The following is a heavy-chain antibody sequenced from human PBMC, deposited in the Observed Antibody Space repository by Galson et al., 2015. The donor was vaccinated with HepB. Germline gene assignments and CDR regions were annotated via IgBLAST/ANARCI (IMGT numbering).Heavy chain of an antibody. V-gene: IGHV3-23*01. D-gene: IGHD1-1*01. J-gene: IGHJ4*02. CDR1: GFTFSNYA. Sequence: SLRLSCAASGFTFSNYAMSWVRQAPGTGLEWVATVSASGGSTFYADSVKGRFTISRDNSKNTLYVQMNSLTDEDTAVYYCAKDRIQVQLERRTYCDYGGQGTLVTV. CDR3: AKDRIQVQLERRTYCDY. CDR2: VSASGGST.